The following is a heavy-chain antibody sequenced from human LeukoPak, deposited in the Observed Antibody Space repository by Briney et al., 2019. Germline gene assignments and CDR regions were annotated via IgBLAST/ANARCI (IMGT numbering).Heavy chain of an antibody. CDR3: AKAYAFVGANYFDY. D-gene: IGHD1-26*01. CDR2: ISWNSGSI. Sequence: GGSLRLSCAASGFTFDDYAMHWVRQAPGKGLEWVSGISWNSGSIGYADSVKGRFTISRDNAKNSLYLQMNNLRAEDAAIYCCAKAYAFVGANYFDYWGQGTLVTVSS. CDR1: GFTFDDYA. V-gene: IGHV3-9*01. J-gene: IGHJ4*02.